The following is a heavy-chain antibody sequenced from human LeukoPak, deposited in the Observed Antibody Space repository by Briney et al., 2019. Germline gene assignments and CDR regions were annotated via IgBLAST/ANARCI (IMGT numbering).Heavy chain of an antibody. V-gene: IGHV3-30-3*01. J-gene: IGHJ4*02. D-gene: IGHD1-26*01. CDR1: GFTFSSHA. CDR3: ARDPSGRFCFDY. CDR2: ISHDGSNK. Sequence: PGRSLRLSCAASGFTFSSHAMNWVRQAPGKGLEWVAVISHDGSNKYYAESVKGRFTISRDNSKNTLYLQMNSLRGEDTAVYYCARDPSGRFCFDYWGQGTLVTVSS.